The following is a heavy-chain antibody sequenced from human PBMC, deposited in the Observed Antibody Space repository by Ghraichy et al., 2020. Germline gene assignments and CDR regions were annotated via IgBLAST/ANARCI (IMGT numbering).Heavy chain of an antibody. CDR2: IYYGGST. CDR3: ARLVVSEYVDY. D-gene: IGHD3-9*01. J-gene: IGHJ4*02. Sequence: SQTLSLTCTVSGGSISSGGYYWSWIRQHPGKGLEWIGYIYYGGSTDYNPSLKSRVTISVDRSKNQFALKLRSLTAADTIVYYCARLVVSEYVDYGVQGTLVTVSS. CDR1: GGSISSGGYY. V-gene: IGHV4-31*03.